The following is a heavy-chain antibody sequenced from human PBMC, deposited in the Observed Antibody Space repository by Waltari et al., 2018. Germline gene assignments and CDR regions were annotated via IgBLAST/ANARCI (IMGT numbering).Heavy chain of an antibody. CDR3: ARGLLWFGEFTRDSFDY. CDR1: GYSISSGYY. D-gene: IGHD3-10*01. V-gene: IGHV4-38-2*01. J-gene: IGHJ4*02. Sequence: QVQLQESGPGLVKPSETLSLTCAVSGYSISSGYYWGWIRQPPGKGLEWIGSIYHSGRTYYNPSLKSRVTISVDTSKNQFSLKLSSVTAADTAVYYCARGLLWFGEFTRDSFDYWGQGTLVTVSS. CDR2: IYHSGRT.